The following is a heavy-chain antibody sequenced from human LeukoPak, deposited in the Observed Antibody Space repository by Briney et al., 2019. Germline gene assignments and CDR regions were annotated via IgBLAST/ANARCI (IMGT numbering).Heavy chain of an antibody. CDR1: GYTFTSYD. D-gene: IGHD2-21*02. J-gene: IGHJ4*02. Sequence: GASVKVSCKASGYTFTSYDINWVRQATGQGGEWMGWMNPNSGNTGYAQKFQGRVTMTRNTSISTAYMELSSLRSEDTAVYYCARGGAYCGGDCYPYSDYWGQGTLVTVSS. CDR3: ARGGAYCGGDCYPYSDY. CDR2: MNPNSGNT. V-gene: IGHV1-8*01.